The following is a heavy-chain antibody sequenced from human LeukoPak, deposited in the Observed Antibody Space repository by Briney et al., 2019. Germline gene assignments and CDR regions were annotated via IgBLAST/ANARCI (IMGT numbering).Heavy chain of an antibody. V-gene: IGHV4-59*01. CDR2: IYYSVST. D-gene: IGHD6-13*01. CDR1: GGSLSSYY. CDR3: ARDRSLGEQLEFDY. J-gene: IGHJ4*02. Sequence: SETLSLTRTVSGGSLSSYYWSWIRQPPAKGLEWVGYIYYSVSTNYNPSLQRRVTISVETCQNKFSLYLSSVTAAGTAVYYCARDRSLGEQLEFDYWGQGTLVTVSS.